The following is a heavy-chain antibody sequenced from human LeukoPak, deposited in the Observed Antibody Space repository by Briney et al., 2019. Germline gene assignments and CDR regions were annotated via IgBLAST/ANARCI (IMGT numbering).Heavy chain of an antibody. Sequence: SETLSLTCTVSGGSISSYYWSWIRQPPGKGLEWTGYIYYSGSTNYNPSLKSRVTISVDTSKNQFSLKLSSVTAADTAVYYCARISIFEDAFDIWGQGTMVTVSS. J-gene: IGHJ3*02. CDR3: ARISIFEDAFDI. CDR2: IYYSGST. D-gene: IGHD3-3*01. CDR1: GGSISSYY. V-gene: IGHV4-59*01.